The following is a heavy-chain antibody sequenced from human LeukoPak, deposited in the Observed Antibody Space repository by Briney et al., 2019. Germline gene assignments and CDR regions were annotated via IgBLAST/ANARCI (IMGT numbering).Heavy chain of an antibody. Sequence: GRSLRLSCAASGFTLSSDGIHWVRQAPGKGLEWVAVISYDGSNKYYADSVKGRLTISRDNSKNTLYLQMNSLRAEDTAVYYCAKDTTTVTASYWGQGTLVTVSS. CDR3: AKDTTTVTASY. D-gene: IGHD4-17*01. J-gene: IGHJ4*02. CDR2: ISYDGSNK. V-gene: IGHV3-30*18. CDR1: GFTLSSDG.